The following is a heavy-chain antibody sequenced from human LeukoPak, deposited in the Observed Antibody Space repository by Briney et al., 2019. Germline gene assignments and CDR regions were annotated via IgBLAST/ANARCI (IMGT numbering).Heavy chain of an antibody. V-gene: IGHV4-4*07. CDR2: IYTSGST. J-gene: IGHJ5*02. Sequence: SETLSLTRTVSGGSISSYYWSWIRQPAGKGLEWIGRIYTSGSTNYNPSLKSRVTMSVDTSKNQFSLKLSSVTAADTAVYYCARDTVDCSGGSCYSNWFDPWGQGTLVTVSS. CDR3: ARDTVDCSGGSCYSNWFDP. CDR1: GGSISSYY. D-gene: IGHD2-15*01.